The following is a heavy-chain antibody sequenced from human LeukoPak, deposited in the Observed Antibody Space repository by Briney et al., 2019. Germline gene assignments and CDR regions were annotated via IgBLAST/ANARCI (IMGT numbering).Heavy chain of an antibody. Sequence: ASVKVSCKASGYTFTGYYMHWVRQAPGQGLEWMGWINPNSGGTNYAQKFQGRVTMTRDTSISTAYMELSRLRSDDTAVYYCARAQQLVTDDYFDYWGQGTLVTVSS. V-gene: IGHV1-2*02. D-gene: IGHD6-13*01. J-gene: IGHJ4*02. CDR3: ARAQQLVTDDYFDY. CDR2: INPNSGGT. CDR1: GYTFTGYY.